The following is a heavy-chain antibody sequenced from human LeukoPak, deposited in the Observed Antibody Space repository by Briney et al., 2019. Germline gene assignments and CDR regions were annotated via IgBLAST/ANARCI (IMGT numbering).Heavy chain of an antibody. CDR3: ARDCSSTSCYFGAFDI. Sequence: ASVKVSCKASGYTFTSYGISWVRQAPGQGLEWMGRIIPILGIANYAQKFQGRVTITADKSTSTAYMELSSLRSEDTAVYYCARDCSSTSCYFGAFDIWGQGTMVTVSS. V-gene: IGHV1-69*04. J-gene: IGHJ3*02. D-gene: IGHD2-2*01. CDR2: IIPILGIA. CDR1: GYTFTSYG.